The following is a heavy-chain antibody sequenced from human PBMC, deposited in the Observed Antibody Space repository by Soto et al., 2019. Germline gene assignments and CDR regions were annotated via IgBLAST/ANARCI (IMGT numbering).Heavy chain of an antibody. V-gene: IGHV3-23*01. Sequence: PGGSLRLSCAASGFTFSSYGMTWVRQAPGKGLEWVSVSSATGAGTYYADSVKGRFTISRDNSKNTLYLQMTSLRADDTAVYYCAKDRRAGGNYGFYSDFWGQGALVTVSS. D-gene: IGHD1-7*01. J-gene: IGHJ4*02. CDR2: SSATGAGT. CDR1: GFTFSSYG. CDR3: AKDRRAGGNYGFYSDF.